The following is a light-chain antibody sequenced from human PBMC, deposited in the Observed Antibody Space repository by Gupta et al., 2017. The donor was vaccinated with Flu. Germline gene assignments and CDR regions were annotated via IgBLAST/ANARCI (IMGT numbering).Light chain of an antibody. CDR3: GTWDSSLTTWV. V-gene: IGLV1-51*01. CDR1: STNVGNYY. Sequence: STNVGNYYVSWYQQLPGTTPNLLIYDNIRRPSGIPDRFSGSKSGTSATLGITELQTGDEADYYCGTWDSSLTTWVFGGGTKLTVL. CDR2: DNI. J-gene: IGLJ3*02.